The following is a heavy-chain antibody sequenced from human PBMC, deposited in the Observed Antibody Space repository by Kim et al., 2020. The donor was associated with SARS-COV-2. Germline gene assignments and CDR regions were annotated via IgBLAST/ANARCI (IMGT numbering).Heavy chain of an antibody. CDR2: IIPMFGTA. V-gene: IGHV1-69*13. J-gene: IGHJ3*01. Sequence: SVKVSCKASGGTFINYAINWVRQAPGQGLEGMGGIIPMFGTANYAQWFQGRVSITADESTSKAYMELTSLTSDDTAVPYSARGLSSMSGVVILPNHAFD. D-gene: IGHD2-21*01. CDR1: GGTFINYA. CDR3: ARGLSSMSGVVILPNHAFD.